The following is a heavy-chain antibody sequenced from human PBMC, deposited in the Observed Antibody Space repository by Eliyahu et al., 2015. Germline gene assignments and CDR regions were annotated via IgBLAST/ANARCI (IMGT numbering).Heavy chain of an antibody. CDR3: ARGHYYDSSGHLDY. CDR1: XGPXSXGGYY. Sequence: QVQLQXSGPGLVKPSQTLSLTCPFXXGPXSXGGYYWSWVRQHPGKGLEWIGYIYYSGSTYYNPSLKSRVTISVDTSKNQFSLKLSSVTAADTAVYYCARGHYYDSSGHLDYWGQGTLVTVSS. D-gene: IGHD3-22*01. CDR2: IYYSGST. J-gene: IGHJ4*02. V-gene: IGHV4-31*03.